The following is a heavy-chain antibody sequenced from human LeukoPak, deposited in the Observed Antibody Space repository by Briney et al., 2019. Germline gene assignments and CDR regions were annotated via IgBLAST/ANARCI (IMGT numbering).Heavy chain of an antibody. D-gene: IGHD1-26*01. Sequence: SVKVSCKASGFTFTSSAMQWVRQARGQRLEWIGWIVVGSGNTNYAQKFQERVTITRDMSTSTAYMELSSLRSEDTAVYYCAADTPRPYSGSYYYYYGMDVWGQGTTVTVS. CDR1: GFTFTSSA. CDR3: AADTPRPYSGSYYYYYGMDV. J-gene: IGHJ6*02. V-gene: IGHV1-58*02. CDR2: IVVGSGNT.